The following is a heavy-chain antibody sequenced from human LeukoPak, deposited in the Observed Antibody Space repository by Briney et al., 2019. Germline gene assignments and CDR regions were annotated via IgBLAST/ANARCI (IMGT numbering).Heavy chain of an antibody. J-gene: IGHJ4*02. V-gene: IGHV3-48*03. Sequence: GGSLRLSCAASGFTFSSYEMNWVRQAPGKGLEWVSYISSSGSTIYYADSVKGRFTISRDNAKNSLYLQMNSLRAEDTAVYYCAGAGIAARYFDYWGQGTLVTVSS. CDR2: ISSSGSTI. CDR3: AGAGIAARYFDY. CDR1: GFTFSSYE. D-gene: IGHD6-6*01.